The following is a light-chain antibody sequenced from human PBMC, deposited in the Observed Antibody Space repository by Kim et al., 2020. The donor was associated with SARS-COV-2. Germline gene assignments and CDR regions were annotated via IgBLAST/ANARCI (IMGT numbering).Light chain of an antibody. CDR1: RAKIGSNT. J-gene: IGLJ3*02. V-gene: IGLV1-44*01. Sequence: GQRVTISCSGSRAKIGSNTVDWYQQLPGTAPKLLIYFNNQRPSGVPDRFSGSNFGTSASLAISGLQSEDEADYYCAAWDDSLTGWVFGGGTQLTVL. CDR2: FNN. CDR3: AAWDDSLTGWV.